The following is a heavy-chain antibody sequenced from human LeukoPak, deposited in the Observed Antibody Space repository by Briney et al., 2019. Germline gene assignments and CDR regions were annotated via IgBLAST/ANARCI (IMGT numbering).Heavy chain of an antibody. D-gene: IGHD2-21*02. CDR3: ARGNTGVTG. CDR2: MNPHSGST. Sequence: ASVTVSRKASVYTVTYHDINEVRQATGQGLEWMGWMNPHSGSTGYAQKFQGRVTMTRDTSITTAFMELSSLRSEDTAIYYCARGNTGVTGWGQGTLVTVSS. CDR1: VYTVTYHD. V-gene: IGHV1-8*01. J-gene: IGHJ4*02.